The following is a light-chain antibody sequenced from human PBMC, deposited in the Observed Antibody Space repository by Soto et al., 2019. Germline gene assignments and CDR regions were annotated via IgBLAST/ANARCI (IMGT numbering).Light chain of an antibody. Sequence: DIQMTQSPSSLSASVGDRVTITCQASHDISNYLSWYQQKPGKAPKLLIYDTSNLETGVPSRFSGSGSGTDFTFTISSLQPEDIATYYCQQYNNLPLTVGGGTKVEIK. CDR2: DTS. CDR3: QQYNNLPLT. V-gene: IGKV1-33*01. J-gene: IGKJ4*01. CDR1: HDISNY.